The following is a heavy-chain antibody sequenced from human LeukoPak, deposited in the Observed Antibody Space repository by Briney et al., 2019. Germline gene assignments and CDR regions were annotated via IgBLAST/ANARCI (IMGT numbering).Heavy chain of an antibody. V-gene: IGHV3-23*01. D-gene: IGHD3-22*01. Sequence: PGGSLRLSCAASRFAFHNYAMTWIRQAPERGLEWVSAISGSGGSTYYADSVKGRFTISRDNSKNTLYLQMNSLRAEDTAVYYCAKASYYDSSGYYYDYWGQGTLVTVSS. CDR2: ISGSGGST. CDR1: RFAFHNYA. CDR3: AKASYYDSSGYYYDY. J-gene: IGHJ4*02.